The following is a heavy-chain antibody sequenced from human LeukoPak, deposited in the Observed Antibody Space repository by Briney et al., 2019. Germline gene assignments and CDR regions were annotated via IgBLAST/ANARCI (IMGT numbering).Heavy chain of an antibody. V-gene: IGHV1-18*01. CDR1: GYTFIIYG. CDR3: ARPTVAGRRDWFDP. CDR2: ISAYNGNT. J-gene: IGHJ5*02. D-gene: IGHD6-19*01. Sequence: ASVKVSCKASGYTFIIYGLTWVRQAPGQGLEWMGWISAYNGNTNYAQKLQGRVTMTTDTSTSTAYMELRSLRSDDTAVYYCARPTVAGRRDWFDPWGQGTLVTVSS.